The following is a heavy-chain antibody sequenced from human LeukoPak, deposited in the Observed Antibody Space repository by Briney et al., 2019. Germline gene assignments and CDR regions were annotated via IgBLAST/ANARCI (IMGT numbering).Heavy chain of an antibody. V-gene: IGHV3-23*01. CDR2: ITGNGGTT. D-gene: IGHD2-15*01. CDR1: GFTFSNYG. Sequence: GGSLRLSCAASGFTFSNYGMNWVRQAPGKGLEWVSGITGNGGTTYYADSVKGRFTISRDNSKNTLYLQMNSLRAEDTAVYYCAKDHVVVVAATSNWFDPWGQGTLVTVSS. CDR3: AKDHVVVVAATSNWFDP. J-gene: IGHJ5*02.